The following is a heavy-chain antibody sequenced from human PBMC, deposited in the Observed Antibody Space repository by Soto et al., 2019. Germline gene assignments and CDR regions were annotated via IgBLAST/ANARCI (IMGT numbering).Heavy chain of an antibody. Sequence: PSETLSLTCTVSGGSVSSGSYYWSWIRQPPGKGLEWIGYIYYSGSTNYNPPLKSRVTISVDTSKNQFSLKLSSVTAADTAVYYCASTYDFWSGYYRYWGQGTLVTVSS. V-gene: IGHV4-61*01. CDR1: GGSVSSGSYY. D-gene: IGHD3-3*01. J-gene: IGHJ4*02. CDR2: IYYSGST. CDR3: ASTYDFWSGYYRY.